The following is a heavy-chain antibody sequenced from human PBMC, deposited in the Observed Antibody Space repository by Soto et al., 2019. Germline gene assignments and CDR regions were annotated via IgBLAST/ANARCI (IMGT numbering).Heavy chain of an antibody. CDR1: GYSVNTYG. D-gene: IGHD6-25*01. J-gene: IGHJ6*03. V-gene: IGHV1-18*01. CDR2: ISVYNGNT. Sequence: QVQLVQSGSEVKKPGASVKVSCKASGYSVNTYGITWVRQAPGQGLEWMGWISVYNGNTKYAEKFRGRVTMTTDAATNTAYMEVRSLRSDDTATYYCAGPLSGGDYDVDAWGQGTTVSVSS. CDR3: AGPLSGGDYDVDA.